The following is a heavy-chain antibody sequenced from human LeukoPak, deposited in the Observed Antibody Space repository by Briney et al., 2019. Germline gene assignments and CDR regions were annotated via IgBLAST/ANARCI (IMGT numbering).Heavy chain of an antibody. V-gene: IGHV3-23*01. J-gene: IGHJ4*02. CDR1: GFTFSSYA. D-gene: IGHD4-11*01. CDR3: AKVSKTTVKIGNYFDY. Sequence: GGSPRLSCAASGFTFSSYAMSWVRQAPGKGLEWVSAIGGSGGSTYYADSVKGRFTISRDNSKNTLFLQMNSLRAEDTAVYYCAKVSKTTVKIGNYFDYWGQGTLVTVSS. CDR2: IGGSGGST.